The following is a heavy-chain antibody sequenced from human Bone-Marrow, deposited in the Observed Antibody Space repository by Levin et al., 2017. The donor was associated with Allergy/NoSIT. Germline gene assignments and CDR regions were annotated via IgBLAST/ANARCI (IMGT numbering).Heavy chain of an antibody. CDR3: ASSTIYAYYFDY. CDR1: GGSFSGYY. D-gene: IGHD2-2*01. Sequence: SETLSLTCAVYGGSFSGYYWSWIRQPPGKGLEWIGEINHSGSTNYNPSLKSRVTISVDTSKNQFSLKLSSVTAADTAVYYCASSTIYAYYFDYWGQGTLVTVSS. CDR2: INHSGST. V-gene: IGHV4-34*01. J-gene: IGHJ4*02.